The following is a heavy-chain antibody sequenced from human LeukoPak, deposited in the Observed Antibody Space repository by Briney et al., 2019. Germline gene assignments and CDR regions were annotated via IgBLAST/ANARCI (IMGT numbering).Heavy chain of an antibody. CDR3: ARDHYYGSGSYYYREYYYYGMDV. J-gene: IGHJ6*02. D-gene: IGHD3-10*01. V-gene: IGHV3-7*01. Sequence: PGGSPRPSCAASGFTFSSYWMSWVRQAPGKGLEWVANIKQDGSEKYYVDSVKGRFTISRDNAKNSLYLQMNSLRAEDTAVYYCARDHYYGSGSYYYREYYYYGMDVWGQGTTVTVSS. CDR2: IKQDGSEK. CDR1: GFTFSSYW.